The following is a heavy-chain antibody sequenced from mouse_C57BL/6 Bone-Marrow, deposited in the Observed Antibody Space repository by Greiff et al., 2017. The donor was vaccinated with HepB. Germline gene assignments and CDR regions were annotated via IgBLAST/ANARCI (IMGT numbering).Heavy chain of an antibody. Sequence: QVQLQQPGAELVRPGSSVKLSCKASGYTFTSYWMHWVKQRPIQGLEWIGNIDPSDSETHYNQKFKDKATLTVDKSSSTAYMHLSSLTSEDSAVYYCARPYYYGSSHWYFDVWGTGTTVTVSS. CDR3: ARPYYYGSSHWYFDV. D-gene: IGHD1-1*01. J-gene: IGHJ1*03. CDR1: GYTFTSYW. V-gene: IGHV1-52*01. CDR2: IDPSDSET.